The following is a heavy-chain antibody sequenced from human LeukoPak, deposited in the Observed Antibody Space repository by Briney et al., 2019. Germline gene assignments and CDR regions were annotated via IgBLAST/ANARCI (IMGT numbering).Heavy chain of an antibody. CDR2: IFPSGGEI. CDR1: GFTFNTFA. V-gene: IGHV3-23*01. Sequence: GGSLRLSCAASGFTFNTFAMIWVRQAPGKGLAWVSCIFPSGGEIHYADSVRGRFTISRNNAKSTLSLQMNSLRAEDTAVYYCAKDRLRGYGGLYCAFAICGQGTMVTVSS. CDR3: AKDRLRGYGGLYCAFAI. D-gene: IGHD4-23*01. J-gene: IGHJ3*02.